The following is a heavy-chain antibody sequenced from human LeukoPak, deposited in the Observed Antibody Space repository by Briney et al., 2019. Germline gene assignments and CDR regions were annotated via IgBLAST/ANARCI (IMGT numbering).Heavy chain of an antibody. CDR2: IYHSGST. CDR1: GGSISSSNW. V-gene: IGHV4-4*02. Sequence: SETLSLTCAVSGGSISSSNWWNWVRQPPGKGLEWIGEIYHSGSTNYNPSLKSRVTISVDTSKNQFSLKLSSVTAADTAVYYCARTSYSSSVDYWGQGTLVTVSS. CDR3: ARTSYSSSVDY. D-gene: IGHD6-6*01. J-gene: IGHJ4*02.